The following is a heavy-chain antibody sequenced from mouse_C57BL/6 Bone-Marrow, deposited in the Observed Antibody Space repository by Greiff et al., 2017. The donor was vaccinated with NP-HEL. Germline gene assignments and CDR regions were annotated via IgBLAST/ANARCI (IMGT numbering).Heavy chain of an antibody. D-gene: IGHD2-4*01. CDR3: ARGLRRTFDY. J-gene: IGHJ2*01. V-gene: IGHV2-2*01. CDR2: IWSGGST. CDR1: GFSLTSYG. Sequence: VQLQESGPGLVQPSQCLSITCTVSGFSLTSYGVHWVRQSPGKGLEWLGVIWSGGSTDYNAAFISRLSISKDNSKSQVFFKMNSLQADDTAIYYCARGLRRTFDYWGQGTTLTVSS.